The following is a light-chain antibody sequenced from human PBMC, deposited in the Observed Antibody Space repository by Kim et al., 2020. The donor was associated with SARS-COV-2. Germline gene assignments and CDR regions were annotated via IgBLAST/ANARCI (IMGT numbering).Light chain of an antibody. CDR1: TLGDEY. CDR3: QAWDKRTIL. CDR2: QDR. J-gene: IGLJ2*01. V-gene: IGLV3-1*01. Sequence: SYELTQPPSVSVSPGQTASITCSGDTLGDEYVSWYQQKPGQSPLLVIYQDRQRPSGIPERFSGSNSGNTATLTISGTQAMDEADYYCQAWDKRTILFGGG.